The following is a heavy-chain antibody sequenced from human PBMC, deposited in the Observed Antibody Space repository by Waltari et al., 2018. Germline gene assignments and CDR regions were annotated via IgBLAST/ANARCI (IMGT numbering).Heavy chain of an antibody. V-gene: IGHV3-7*03. J-gene: IGHJ4*02. CDR1: GFTFTRYW. CDR2: INQGGSDK. Sequence: EVQLVESGGGLVQPGGSLRLSCAASGFTFTRYWMSWVRQAPGKGLECVANINQGGSDKNYVDSVKGRFTISRDNAKNSLYLQMNSLRAEDTAVYYCARTGDDYWGQGTLVTGSS. D-gene: IGHD1-1*01. CDR3: ARTGDDY.